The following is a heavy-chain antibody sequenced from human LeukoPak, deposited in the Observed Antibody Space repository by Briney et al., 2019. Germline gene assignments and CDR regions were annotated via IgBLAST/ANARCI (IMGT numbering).Heavy chain of an antibody. J-gene: IGHJ4*02. D-gene: IGHD2-2*01. CDR1: GGSFSGYY. Sequence: SETLSLTCAVYGGSFSGYYWSWIRQPPGKGLEWIGEINHSGSTNYNPSLKSRVNISVDTSKNQCSLKMSSVTPADTAVYYCARHSKGYCSSTSCYVRHFDYWGQGTLVTVSS. V-gene: IGHV4-34*01. CDR2: INHSGST. CDR3: ARHSKGYCSSTSCYVRHFDY.